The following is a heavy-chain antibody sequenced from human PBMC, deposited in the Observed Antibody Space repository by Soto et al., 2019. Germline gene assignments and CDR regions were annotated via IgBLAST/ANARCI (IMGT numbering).Heavy chain of an antibody. CDR1: GFTFSSYA. Sequence: GGSLRLSCAASGFTFSSYAMSWVRQAPWKGLEWVSAISGSGGSTYYADSVKGRFTISRDNSKNTLYLQMNSLRAEDTAVYYCAKAEYSSPYEVGYYYYYGMDVWGQGTTVTVSS. V-gene: IGHV3-23*01. CDR2: ISGSGGST. CDR3: AKAEYSSPYEVGYYYYYGMDV. J-gene: IGHJ6*02. D-gene: IGHD6-6*01.